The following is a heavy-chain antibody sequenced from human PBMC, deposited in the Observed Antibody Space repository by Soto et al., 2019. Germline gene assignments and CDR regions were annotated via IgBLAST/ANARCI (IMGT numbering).Heavy chain of an antibody. CDR3: AAFSYADSSGYYYDGPGSE. CDR1: GFTFTSSA. D-gene: IGHD3-22*01. CDR2: IVVGSGNT. V-gene: IGHV1-58*02. Sequence: ASVKVSCKASGFTFTSSAMQWVRQARGQRLEWIGWIVVGSGNTNYAQKFQERVTITRDMSTSTAYMELSSLRSEDTAVYYCAAFSYADSSGYYYDGPGSEWGQGTLVTVSS. J-gene: IGHJ4*02.